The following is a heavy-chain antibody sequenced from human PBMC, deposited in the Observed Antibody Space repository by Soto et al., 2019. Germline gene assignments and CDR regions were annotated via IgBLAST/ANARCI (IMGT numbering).Heavy chain of an antibody. CDR3: ARALGPTTVTSYYYGMDV. CDR1: GGTFSSYT. J-gene: IGHJ6*02. Sequence: GASVKVSCKASGGTFSSYTISWVRQAPGQGLEWMGGIIPIFGTANYAQKFQGRVTITADESTSTAYMELSSLRSEDTAVYYCARALGPTTVTSYYYGMDVWGQGTTVTVSS. V-gene: IGHV1-69*13. D-gene: IGHD4-4*01. CDR2: IIPIFGTA.